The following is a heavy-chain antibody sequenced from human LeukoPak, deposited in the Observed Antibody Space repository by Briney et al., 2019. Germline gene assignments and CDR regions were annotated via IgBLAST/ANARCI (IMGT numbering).Heavy chain of an antibody. CDR1: GGSISSYY. D-gene: IGHD1-14*01. Sequence: SETLSLTCTVSGGSISSYYWSWIRQPPGKGLEWIGYIYYSGSTNYNPSLKSRVTISVDTSKNQFSLKLSSVTAADTAVYYCASREPTSYYFDYWGQGTLVTVSS. J-gene: IGHJ4*02. CDR2: IYYSGST. V-gene: IGHV4-59*01. CDR3: ASREPTSYYFDY.